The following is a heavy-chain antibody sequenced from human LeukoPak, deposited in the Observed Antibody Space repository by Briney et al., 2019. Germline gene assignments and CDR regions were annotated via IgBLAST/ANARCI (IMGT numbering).Heavy chain of an antibody. D-gene: IGHD3-22*01. CDR3: ANRLTDSSGYSMTFFDY. CDR1: GFTFSSYA. Sequence: GGSLRLSCAASGFTFSSYAKSWVRQAPGKGLDWVSGISGSGGSTYYADSVKGRFTISRDNSKNTLYLQMNSLRAEDTAVYYCANRLTDSSGYSMTFFDYWGQGTLVTVSS. CDR2: ISGSGGST. J-gene: IGHJ4*02. V-gene: IGHV3-23*01.